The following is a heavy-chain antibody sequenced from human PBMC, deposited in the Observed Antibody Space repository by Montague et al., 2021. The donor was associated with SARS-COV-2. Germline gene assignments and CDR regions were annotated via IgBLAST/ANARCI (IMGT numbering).Heavy chain of an antibody. J-gene: IGHJ4*02. CDR1: GVSISSAHYC. CDR2: IFYDGTS. Sequence: SETLSLTCTVSGVSISSAHYCWGWVRQTPGKGLEWIGNIFYDGTSRSNPSLNSRVTISVDTSKSQLSLRLSSVTAADTAVYFCARHKAWNVAPYYFAYWGQGQGVTVSS. CDR3: ARHKAWNVAPYYFAY. D-gene: IGHD1-1*01. V-gene: IGHV4-39*01.